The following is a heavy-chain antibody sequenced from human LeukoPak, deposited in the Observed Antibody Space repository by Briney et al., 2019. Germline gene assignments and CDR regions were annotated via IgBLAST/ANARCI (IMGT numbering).Heavy chain of an antibody. V-gene: IGHV3-30-3*02. J-gene: IGHJ4*02. CDR2: ISYDGSNK. CDR3: VKDYYYDSSGYLY. Sequence: GGSLRLSCAASGFTFSSYAMHWVRQAPGKGLEWVAVISYDGSNKYYADSVKGRFTISRDNSKNTLYLQMNSLRAEDTAVYYCVKDYYYDSSGYLYWGQGTLVTVSS. D-gene: IGHD3-22*01. CDR1: GFTFSSYA.